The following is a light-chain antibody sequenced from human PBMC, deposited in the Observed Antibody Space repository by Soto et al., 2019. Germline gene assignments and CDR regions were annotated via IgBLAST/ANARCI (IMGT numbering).Light chain of an antibody. CDR2: NSN. CDR1: SSNIGSNY. Sequence: QSVLTQPPSASATPGQSVTISCSGSSSNIGSNYVYWYQQLPGTAPKLLIYNSNQRPSGVPDRFSGSRSGTSASLAISGLRSEDESDYYCAAWDDSLSGVLFGGGTKLTVL. V-gene: IGLV1-47*02. CDR3: AAWDDSLSGVL. J-gene: IGLJ2*01.